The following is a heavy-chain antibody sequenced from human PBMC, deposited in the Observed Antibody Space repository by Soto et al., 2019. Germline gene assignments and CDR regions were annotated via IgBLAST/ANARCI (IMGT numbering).Heavy chain of an antibody. CDR2: ISAHNGNT. J-gene: IGHJ4*02. Sequence: QVHLVQSGAEVKKPGASVKVSCKASGYTFTSYVITWVRQAPGQGLEWMGWISAHNGNTDYAQKLQCRVTVTRDTSTSTAYMELRSLISDDTAVYYCARGRYGDYWGQGALVTVSS. D-gene: IGHD1-1*01. CDR1: GYTFTSYV. V-gene: IGHV1-18*01. CDR3: ARGRYGDY.